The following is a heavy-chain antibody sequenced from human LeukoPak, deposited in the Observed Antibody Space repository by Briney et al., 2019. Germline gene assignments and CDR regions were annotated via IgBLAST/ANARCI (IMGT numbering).Heavy chain of an antibody. CDR3: ARSLPAAISYYYYYMDV. D-gene: IGHD2-2*01. CDR1: GGTYSSYA. J-gene: IGHJ6*03. V-gene: IGHV1-69*05. CDR2: IIPIFGTA. Sequence: SVKVSCKASGGTYSSYAISWVRQAPGQGLEWMGGIIPIFGTANYAQKFQGRVTITTDESTSTAYMELSSLRSEDTAVYYCARSLPAAISYYYYYMDVWGKGTTVTVSS.